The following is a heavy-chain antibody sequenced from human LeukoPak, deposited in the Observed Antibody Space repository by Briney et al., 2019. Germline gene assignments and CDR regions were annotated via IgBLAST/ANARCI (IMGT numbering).Heavy chain of an antibody. Sequence: SQTLSLTCTVSGGSISSGDYYWSWIRQPPGRGLEWIGYIYYSGSTYYNPSLKSRVTISVDTSKNQFSLKLSSVTAADTAVYYCARRANLYCSGGSCYTSFDYWGQGTLVTVSS. CDR1: GGSISSGDYY. J-gene: IGHJ4*02. CDR2: IYYSGST. V-gene: IGHV4-30-4*01. D-gene: IGHD2-15*01. CDR3: ARRANLYCSGGSCYTSFDY.